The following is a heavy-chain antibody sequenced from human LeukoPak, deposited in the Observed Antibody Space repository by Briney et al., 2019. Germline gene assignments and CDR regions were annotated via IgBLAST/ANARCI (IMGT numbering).Heavy chain of an antibody. J-gene: IGHJ4*02. CDR3: AREGVYYDILAAYYRPYYFDF. Sequence: SETLSLTCAVYGGSFSGYYWSWIRQPPGRGLEWIGEINHGGSTNYNPSLKSRLTISVDTSKNQFSLKLSSVTAADTAVYYCAREGVYYDILAAYYRPYYFDFWGQGTLVTVYS. CDR1: GGSFSGYY. V-gene: IGHV4-34*01. D-gene: IGHD3-9*01. CDR2: INHGGST.